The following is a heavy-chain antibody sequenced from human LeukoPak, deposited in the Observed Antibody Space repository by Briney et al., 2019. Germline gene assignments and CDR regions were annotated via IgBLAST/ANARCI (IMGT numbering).Heavy chain of an antibody. J-gene: IGHJ3*02. Sequence: VASVKVSCKASGYTFGAYYMYWVRQAPGQGLEWMGWIRPNSGGTNYTQKSQGRVTMTRDTSIDTAYMELSRLTSDDTAVYFCATWGLHFDIWGQGTMVIVAS. D-gene: IGHD3-16*01. V-gene: IGHV1-2*02. CDR1: GYTFGAYY. CDR3: ATWGLHFDI. CDR2: IRPNSGGT.